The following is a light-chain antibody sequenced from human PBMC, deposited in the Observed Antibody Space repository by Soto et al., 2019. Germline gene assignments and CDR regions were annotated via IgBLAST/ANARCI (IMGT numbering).Light chain of an antibody. CDR2: EVS. CDR3: SSTTGSDTCV. Sequence: QSALTQPPSVSGSPGQSITISCTGTSSDVGGYNFVSWYQQHPGKAPKLLISEVSQRPSGVSHRFSGSKSGNTASLTISGQAADEEDDYFCSSTTGSDTCVFGGGTKLTVL. J-gene: IGLJ3*02. V-gene: IGLV2-14*01. CDR1: SSDVGGYNF.